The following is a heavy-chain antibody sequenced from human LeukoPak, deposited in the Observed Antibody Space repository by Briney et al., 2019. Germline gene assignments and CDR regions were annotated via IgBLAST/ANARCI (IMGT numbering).Heavy chain of an antibody. CDR1: GFLFSSSE. V-gene: IGHV3-48*03. J-gene: IGHJ4*02. CDR2: ISGSGRTI. CDR3: ARVYYYDSSGYYLRDAAFDY. D-gene: IGHD3-22*01. Sequence: GGSLRLSCAVSGFLFSSSEMSWVRQAPGKGLEWLSYISGSGRTIYYADSVKGRFTISRDNSKNTLYLQMNSLRAEDTAVYYCARVYYYDSSGYYLRDAAFDYWGQGTLVTVSS.